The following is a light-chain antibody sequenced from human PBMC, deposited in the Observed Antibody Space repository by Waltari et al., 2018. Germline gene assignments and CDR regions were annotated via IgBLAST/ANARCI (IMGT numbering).Light chain of an antibody. CDR2: RNN. CDR3: STWASSLTGYV. CDR1: SNDVGNHG. V-gene: IGLV10-54*01. Sequence: QAGLTQPPSVSKGLRQTATLTCTGNSNDVGNHGTAWPQQHQGHPPKLLSYRNNNRPSCMSERFSASRSGNTASLTITGRQPEEEADYYCSTWASSLTGYVFGSGTKVTVL. J-gene: IGLJ1*01.